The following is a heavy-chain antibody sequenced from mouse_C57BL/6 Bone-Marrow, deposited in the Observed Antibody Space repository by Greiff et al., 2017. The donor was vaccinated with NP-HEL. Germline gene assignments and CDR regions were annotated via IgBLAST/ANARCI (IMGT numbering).Heavy chain of an antibody. CDR2: INPNYGTT. V-gene: IGHV1-39*01. Sequence: EVQLVESGPELVKPGASVKISCKASGYSFTDYNMNWVKQSNGQSLEWIGVINPNYGTTSYNQKFKGKATLTVDQSSSTAYMQLNSLTSEDSAVKYCASGGYDYDGGFDVWGTGTTVTVSS. CDR3: ASGGYDYDGGFDV. CDR1: GYSFTDYN. J-gene: IGHJ1*03. D-gene: IGHD2-4*01.